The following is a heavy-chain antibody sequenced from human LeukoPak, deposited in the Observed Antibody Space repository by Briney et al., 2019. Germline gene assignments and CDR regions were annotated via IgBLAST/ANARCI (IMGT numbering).Heavy chain of an antibody. CDR2: IYPGDSDT. CDR3: ARRSGNYVDY. J-gene: IGHJ4*02. D-gene: IGHD1-26*01. V-gene: IGHV5-51*01. Sequence: GESLKISCKASGYSFTNYWIGWVRQMPGKGLEYMGIIYPGDSDTKYSPSFQGQVTISADTSISTAYLQWSSLKASDTAMYYCARRSGNYVDYWGQGTLVTVSP. CDR1: GYSFTNYW.